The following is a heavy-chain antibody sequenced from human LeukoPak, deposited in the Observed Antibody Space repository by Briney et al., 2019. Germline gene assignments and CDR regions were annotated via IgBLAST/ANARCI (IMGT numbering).Heavy chain of an antibody. J-gene: IGHJ3*02. Sequence: GASVKVSCKASEYTFTGYYMHWVRQAPGQGLEWMGWINPNSGGTNYAQKFQGRVTMTRDTSISTAYMELSRLRSDDTAVYYCARDPPGTTAFDIWGQGTMVTVSS. CDR1: EYTFTGYY. V-gene: IGHV1-2*02. D-gene: IGHD1-1*01. CDR3: ARDPPGTTAFDI. CDR2: INPNSGGT.